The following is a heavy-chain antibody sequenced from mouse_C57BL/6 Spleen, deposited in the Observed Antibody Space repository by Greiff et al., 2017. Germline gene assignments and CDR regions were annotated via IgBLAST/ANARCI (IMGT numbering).Heavy chain of an antibody. J-gene: IGHJ2*01. D-gene: IGHD1-1*01. CDR1: GYTFTDYY. CDR2: INPNNGGT. V-gene: IGHV1-26*01. Sequence: EVQLQQSGPELVKPGASVKISCTASGYTFTDYYMNWVKQSPGKSLEWIGDINPNNGGTSYNQKFKGKATLTVDKSSSTAYMELRSLTSEDSAVYYCARDSRAIFDYWGQGTTLTVSS. CDR3: ARDSRAIFDY.